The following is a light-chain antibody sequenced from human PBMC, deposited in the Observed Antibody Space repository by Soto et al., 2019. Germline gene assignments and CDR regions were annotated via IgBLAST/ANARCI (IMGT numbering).Light chain of an antibody. CDR2: EVS. V-gene: IGLV2-14*01. J-gene: IGLJ1*01. CDR1: SSDVGGYNY. Sequence: QSALTQPASVSGSPGQSITISCTGTSSDVGGYNYVSWYQQHPGKAPKLIIYEVSNRPSGVSNRFSGSKSGNTASLTISGLQAEDEADYYCGSYTSSNTLGNVFGTGTKLTVL. CDR3: GSYTSSNTLGNV.